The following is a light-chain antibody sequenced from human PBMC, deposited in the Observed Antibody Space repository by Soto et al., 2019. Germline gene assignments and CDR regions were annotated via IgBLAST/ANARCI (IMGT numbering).Light chain of an antibody. J-gene: IGLJ2*01. CDR2: DVN. CDR1: SSDVGAYNY. CDR3: NSFAGSAHVV. Sequence: QSALAQPPSASGSPGQSVTISCTGTSSDVGAYNYVSWYQQHPGKAPKLIIYDVNQRPSGVPDRFPGSKSGNTASLTVSGLQAEDEAVYYCNSFAGSAHVVFGGGTKLTV. V-gene: IGLV2-8*01.